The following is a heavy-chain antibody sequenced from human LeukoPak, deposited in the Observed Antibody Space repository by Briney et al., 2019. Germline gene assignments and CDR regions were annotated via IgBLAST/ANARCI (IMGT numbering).Heavy chain of an antibody. V-gene: IGHV4-59*01. J-gene: IGHJ4*02. CDR3: ARAHTSSWYMDY. Sequence: SETLSLTCTVSGASISSYHWSWIRQPPGKGLEWIGYIYYSGSTNYNPSLKSRVTISVDTSENQLSLKLSSVTAADTALYYCARAHTSSWYMDYWGQGTLVTVSS. CDR1: GASISSYH. CDR2: IYYSGST. D-gene: IGHD6-13*01.